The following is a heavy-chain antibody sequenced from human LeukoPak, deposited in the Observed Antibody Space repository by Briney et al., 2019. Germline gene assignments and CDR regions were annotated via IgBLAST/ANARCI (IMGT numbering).Heavy chain of an antibody. CDR3: ARDYGDYNWFDP. CDR2: INLSGGST. D-gene: IGHD4-17*01. J-gene: IGHJ5*02. CDR1: GYTFTSYY. Sequence: GASVKASCKASGYTFTSYYIHWVRQAPGQGLEGMGIINLSGGSTSYAQKFQGRVTMTRDMSTSTVYMELSSLRSEDTAVYFCARDYGDYNWFDPWGQGTLVTVSS. V-gene: IGHV1-46*01.